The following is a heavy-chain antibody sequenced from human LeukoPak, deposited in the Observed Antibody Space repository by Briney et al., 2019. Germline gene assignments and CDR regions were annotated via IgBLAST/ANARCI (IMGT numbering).Heavy chain of an antibody. J-gene: IGHJ4*02. Sequence: SETLSLTCTVSGGSISSYYWSWIRQPAGKGLEWIGRFYTSGSTDYNPSLKSRVTMSVGTSKNQFSLKLSSVTATDTAVYYCAGGPSYGDYVYWGQGTLVTVSS. CDR3: AGGPSYGDYVY. CDR1: GGSISSYY. V-gene: IGHV4-4*07. D-gene: IGHD4-17*01. CDR2: FYTSGST.